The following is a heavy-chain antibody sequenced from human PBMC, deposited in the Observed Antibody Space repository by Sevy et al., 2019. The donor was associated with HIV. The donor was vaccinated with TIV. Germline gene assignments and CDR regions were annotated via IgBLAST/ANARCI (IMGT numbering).Heavy chain of an antibody. J-gene: IGHJ3*02. D-gene: IGHD6-6*01. CDR2: INPNSGGT. CDR1: GYTFTGYY. Sequence: ASVKVSCKASGYTFTGYYMHWVRQAPGQGLEWMGWINPNSGGTNYAQKFQGRVTMTRDTSISTAYMELSRLRSDDTAVYYCARELGPPLRVGARPRAFDIWGQGTMVTVSS. V-gene: IGHV1-2*02. CDR3: ARELGPPLRVGARPRAFDI.